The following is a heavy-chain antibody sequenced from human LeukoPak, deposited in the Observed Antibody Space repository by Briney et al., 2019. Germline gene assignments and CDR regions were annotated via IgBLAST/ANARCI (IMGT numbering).Heavy chain of an antibody. CDR2: ISSSGSTI. D-gene: IGHD1-26*01. J-gene: IGHJ4*02. CDR1: GFTFSSYE. V-gene: IGHV3-48*03. Sequence: GGSLRLSCAASGFTFSSYEMNWVRQAPGKGLEWVSYISSSGSTINFADSMKGRYTISRDNAKNSLFLQMNSLRAEDTAVYYCARETYILGAQPLDYWGQGTLVTVSS. CDR3: ARETYILGAQPLDY.